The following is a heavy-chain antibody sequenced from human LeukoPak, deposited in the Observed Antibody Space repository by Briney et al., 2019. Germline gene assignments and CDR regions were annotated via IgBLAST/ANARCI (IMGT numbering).Heavy chain of an antibody. CDR3: ARAPVIYDILTGYYLWALSSFYFDY. V-gene: IGHV3-23*01. D-gene: IGHD3-9*01. CDR2: ISGSGGST. J-gene: IGHJ4*02. Sequence: PGGSLRLSCGASGFTFSSYAMSWVRQAPGKGLEWVSAISGSGGSTYYADSVKGRFTISRDNSKNTLYLQMNSLRAEDTAVYYCARAPVIYDILTGYYLWALSSFYFDYWGQGTLVTVSS. CDR1: GFTFSSYA.